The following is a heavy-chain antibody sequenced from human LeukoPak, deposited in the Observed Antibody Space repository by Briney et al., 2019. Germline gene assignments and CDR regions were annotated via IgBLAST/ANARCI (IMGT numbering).Heavy chain of an antibody. J-gene: IGHJ3*02. CDR1: GDSVSSNSAA. CDR2: TYYRSKWYN. Sequence: SQTLSLTCAISGDSVSSNSAAWNWVRQSPSRGLEWLGKTYYRSKWYNDYAVSVKSRITINPDTSKNQFSLQLNSVTPEDTAVYYCARDIDYYDSSGYPFDIWGQGTMVTVSS. V-gene: IGHV6-1*01. D-gene: IGHD3-22*01. CDR3: ARDIDYYDSSGYPFDI.